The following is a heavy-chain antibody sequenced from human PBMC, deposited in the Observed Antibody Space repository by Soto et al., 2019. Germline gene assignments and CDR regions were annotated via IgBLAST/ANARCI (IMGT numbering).Heavy chain of an antibody. J-gene: IGHJ6*02. CDR1: GGSISSGGYY. V-gene: IGHV4-31*03. D-gene: IGHD6-13*01. CDR2: IYYSGST. CDR3: ARGLWEQQLASYYYYGMDV. Sequence: SETLSLTCTVSGGSISSGGYYWSWIRQHPGKGLEWIGYIYYSGSTYYNPSLKSRVTISVDTSKNQFSLKLSSVTAADTAVYYCARGLWEQQLASYYYYGMDVWGQGTTVTVSS.